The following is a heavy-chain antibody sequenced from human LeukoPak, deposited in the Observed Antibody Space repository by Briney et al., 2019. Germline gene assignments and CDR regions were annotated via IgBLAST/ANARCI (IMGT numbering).Heavy chain of an antibody. D-gene: IGHD2-2*02. CDR1: GYTFTSYY. CDR3: ARDSGAAINYYYYYMDV. J-gene: IGHJ6*03. Sequence: SVKVSCKASGYTFTSYYMHWVRQAPGQGLEWMGGIIPIFGTANYAQKFQGRVTITTDESTSTAYMELSSLRSEDTAVYYCARDSGAAINYYYYYMDVWGKGTTVTVSS. V-gene: IGHV1-69*05. CDR2: IIPIFGTA.